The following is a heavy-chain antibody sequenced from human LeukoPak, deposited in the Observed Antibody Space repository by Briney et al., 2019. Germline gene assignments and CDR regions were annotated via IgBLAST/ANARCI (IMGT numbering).Heavy chain of an antibody. D-gene: IGHD3-22*01. Sequence: ASVKVSCKASGYTFTGYYIHWVRQAPGQGLEWMAWINPYSGGTNYAQKFQGRVTMTGDTSISTAYMELSRLRSDDTAVYYCARDSYYYDSSGYYFHWGQGTLVTVSS. J-gene: IGHJ4*02. V-gene: IGHV1-2*02. CDR1: GYTFTGYY. CDR2: INPYSGGT. CDR3: ARDSYYYDSSGYYFH.